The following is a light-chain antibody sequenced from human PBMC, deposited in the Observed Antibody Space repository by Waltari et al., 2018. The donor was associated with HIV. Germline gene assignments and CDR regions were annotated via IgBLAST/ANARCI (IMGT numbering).Light chain of an antibody. J-gene: IGLJ2*01. CDR1: TKDVGLYNY. CDR2: EVS. Sequence: QSALTQPPSASGSPGQSVTISCTGTTKDVGLYNYVSWYQQNPGEAPKLIIFEVSKRASGVPDRFSAPKSGNTASLTVSGLQSEDEADYFCSSYAGSNTLLFGGGTKLTVL. CDR3: SSYAGSNTLL. V-gene: IGLV2-8*01.